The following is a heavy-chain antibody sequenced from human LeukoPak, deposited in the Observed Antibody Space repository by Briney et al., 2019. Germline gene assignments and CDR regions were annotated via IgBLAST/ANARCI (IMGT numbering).Heavy chain of an antibody. CDR2: INHSGST. CDR3: ARQGSSSADN. Sequence: PSETLSLTCAVYGGCFSGYYWSWIRQPPGKGLEWIGEINHSGSTNYNPSLKSRVTISVDTSKNQFSLKLSSVTAADTAVYYCARQGSSSADNWGQGTLVTVSS. J-gene: IGHJ4*02. V-gene: IGHV4-34*01. CDR1: GGCFSGYY. D-gene: IGHD6-6*01.